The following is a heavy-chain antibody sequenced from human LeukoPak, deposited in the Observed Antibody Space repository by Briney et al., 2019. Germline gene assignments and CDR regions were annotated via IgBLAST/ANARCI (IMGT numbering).Heavy chain of an antibody. CDR3: AKSGPYCSSTSCNYFDY. J-gene: IGHJ4*02. CDR2: ISGGGGST. Sequence: GGSLRLSCAASGFTFSSYAMSWVRQAPGKGLEWVSAISGGGGSTYYADSVKGRFTISRDNSKNALFLQMNSLRAEDTAVYYCAKSGPYCSSTSCNYFDYWGQGILVTVSS. CDR1: GFTFSSYA. V-gene: IGHV3-23*01. D-gene: IGHD2-2*01.